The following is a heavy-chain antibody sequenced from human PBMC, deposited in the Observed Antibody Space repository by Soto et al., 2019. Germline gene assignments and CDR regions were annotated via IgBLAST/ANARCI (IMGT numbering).Heavy chain of an antibody. J-gene: IGHJ3*02. Sequence: QVQLQQWGAGLLKPSETLSLTCAVYGGFVSSGSYYWSWIRQPPGKGLEWIGEMSHSGGTHFNPSLKSRVTISVDTSKNQFSLTMSCVTAADTALYYCARVERGTATTVVDAFDIWGPGTMVTVSS. CDR2: MSHSGGT. V-gene: IGHV4-34*01. CDR1: GGFVSSGSYY. CDR3: ARVERGTATTVVDAFDI. D-gene: IGHD1-1*01.